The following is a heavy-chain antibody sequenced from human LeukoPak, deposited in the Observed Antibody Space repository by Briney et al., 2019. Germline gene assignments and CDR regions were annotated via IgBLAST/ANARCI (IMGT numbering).Heavy chain of an antibody. V-gene: IGHV1-69*04. Sequence: SVKVSCKASGGTFSSYAISWVRQAPGQGLEWMGRIIPILGIANYAQKFQGRVTITADRSTSTAYMELSSLRSEDTAVYYCAREARDDYDFWSGYYFGEAFDIWGQGTMVTVSS. J-gene: IGHJ3*02. D-gene: IGHD3-3*01. CDR3: AREARDDYDFWSGYYFGEAFDI. CDR2: IIPILGIA. CDR1: GGTFSSYA.